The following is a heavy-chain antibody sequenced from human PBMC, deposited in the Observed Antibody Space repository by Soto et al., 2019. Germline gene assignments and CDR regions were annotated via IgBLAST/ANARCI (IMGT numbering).Heavy chain of an antibody. D-gene: IGHD6-19*01. CDR3: ARDLGSGGEFDY. V-gene: IGHV3-30-3*01. Sequence: GGSLRLSCAASGFTFSSYAMHWVRQAPGKGLEWVAVISYDGSNKYYADSVKGRFTISRDNSKNTLYLQMNSLRAEDTAVYYCARDLGSGGEFDYWGQGTPVTVSS. CDR2: ISYDGSNK. J-gene: IGHJ4*02. CDR1: GFTFSSYA.